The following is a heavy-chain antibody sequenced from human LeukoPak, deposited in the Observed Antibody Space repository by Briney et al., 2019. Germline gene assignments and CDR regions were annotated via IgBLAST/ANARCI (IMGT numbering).Heavy chain of an antibody. CDR1: GFTFSSYA. D-gene: IGHD2-2*01. J-gene: IGHJ6*03. V-gene: IGHV3-23*01. CDR3: AKGHTSLYCSSTSCYDYYYYYMDV. Sequence: GGSLRLSCAASGFTFSSYAMSWVRQAPGKGLEWVSAISGSGGSTYYADYVKGRFTISRDNSKNTLYLQMNSLRAEDTAVYYCAKGHTSLYCSSTSCYDYYYYYMDVWGKGTTVTVSS. CDR2: ISGSGGST.